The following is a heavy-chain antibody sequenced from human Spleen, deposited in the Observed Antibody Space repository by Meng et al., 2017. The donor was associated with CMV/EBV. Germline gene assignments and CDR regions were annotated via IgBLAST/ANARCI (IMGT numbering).Heavy chain of an antibody. CDR2: IYYSGST. CDR3: AREGAYYYDSSD. Sequence: QLQLQESGPGLVKPSEPLSLTCTVSGGSISSSSYYWGWIRQPPGKGLEWIGSIYYSGSTYYNPSLKSRVTISVDTSKNQFSLKLSSVTAADTAVYYCAREGAYYYDSSDWGQGTLVTVSS. J-gene: IGHJ4*02. D-gene: IGHD3-22*01. CDR1: GGSISSSSYY. V-gene: IGHV4-39*07.